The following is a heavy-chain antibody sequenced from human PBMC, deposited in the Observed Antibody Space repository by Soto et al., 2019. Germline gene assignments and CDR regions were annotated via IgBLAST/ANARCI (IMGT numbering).Heavy chain of an antibody. Sequence: SETLSLTCTVSGGSISSGDYYWSWIRQPPGKGLEWIGCIYYSGSTYYNPSLKSRVTISVDTSKNQFSLKLSSVTAADTAVYYCARSYKLGYCSGGSCYSSPNWFDPWGQGTLVTVSS. CDR3: ARSYKLGYCSGGSCYSSPNWFDP. D-gene: IGHD2-15*01. CDR2: IYYSGST. J-gene: IGHJ5*02. CDR1: GGSISSGDYY. V-gene: IGHV4-30-4*01.